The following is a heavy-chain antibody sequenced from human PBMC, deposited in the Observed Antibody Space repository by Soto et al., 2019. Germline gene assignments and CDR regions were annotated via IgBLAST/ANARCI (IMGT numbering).Heavy chain of an antibody. D-gene: IGHD1-1*01. Sequence: QVQLVQSGAEVKKPGASVMVSCKAPRYIFTAYFMHWVRQAPGQGLESMGWINPNNGATHYGLSFQGRVTMTRDTSISTAYMELSSLRSDDTAVYYCASHDPGARFDPWGQGTLVIVSS. J-gene: IGHJ5*02. CDR1: RYIFTAYF. CDR2: INPNNGAT. V-gene: IGHV1-2*02. CDR3: ASHDPGARFDP.